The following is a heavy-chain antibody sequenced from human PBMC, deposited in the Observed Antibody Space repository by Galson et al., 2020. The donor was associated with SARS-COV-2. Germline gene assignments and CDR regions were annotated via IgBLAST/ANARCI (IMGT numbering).Heavy chain of an antibody. D-gene: IGHD1-26*01. CDR3: ARLGVPQASM. V-gene: IGHV4-34*01. J-gene: IGHJ3*01. CDR1: GGSISGYY. Sequence: SQTLSLTCAVYGGSISGYYWSWIRQPPGKGLEWIGEVNNSGSTNYNASLKSRLTMSVDRAKYQFSLILSSVTAADTAVYYCARLGVPQASMWGQGTMVTVSS. CDR2: VNNSGST.